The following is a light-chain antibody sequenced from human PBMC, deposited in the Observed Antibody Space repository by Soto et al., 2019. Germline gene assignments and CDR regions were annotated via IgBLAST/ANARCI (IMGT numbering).Light chain of an antibody. Sequence: QSALTQPLSASGSPGQSVTISCTGTSSDVGGYNYVSWYQQHPGKAPKLIIYEVTKRPSGVPDRFSGSKSGNTASLTVSGLLAEDDADYYCSSHAGIINVVFGGGTKVTV. J-gene: IGLJ3*02. V-gene: IGLV2-8*01. CDR2: EVT. CDR1: SSDVGGYNY. CDR3: SSHAGIINVV.